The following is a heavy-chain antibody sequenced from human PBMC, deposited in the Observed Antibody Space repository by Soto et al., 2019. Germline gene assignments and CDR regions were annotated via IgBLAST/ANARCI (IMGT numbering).Heavy chain of an antibody. J-gene: IGHJ4*02. CDR3: ARHLAVSPSTYFDS. V-gene: IGHV2-5*02. Sequence: QIPLKESGPTMAHPTQPLTLTCSFSGFPLTTTYTAVPRLRQSPVKTLEWLALIYWDADSRYNPSLKDRLTITKDTSKNQVVLTITDMDPVDTATYLCARHLAVSPSTYFDSWGQAALVIVSS. CDR2: IYWDADS. D-gene: IGHD1-26*01. CDR1: GFPLTTTYTA.